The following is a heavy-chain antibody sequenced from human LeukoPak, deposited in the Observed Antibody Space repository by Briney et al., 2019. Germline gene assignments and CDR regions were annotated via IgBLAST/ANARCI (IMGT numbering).Heavy chain of an antibody. Sequence: GGSLRLSCAASGFTFSSYEMNWIRQTPGKGLEGVSYISSSGSTIYLADSVKGRFTISRDNGKNSLYLQMNSMRDEDTAVYYCASDPGHGDYVDSWGQGTLVTVSS. V-gene: IGHV3-48*03. J-gene: IGHJ4*02. D-gene: IGHD4-17*01. CDR1: GFTFSSYE. CDR3: ASDPGHGDYVDS. CDR2: ISSSGSTI.